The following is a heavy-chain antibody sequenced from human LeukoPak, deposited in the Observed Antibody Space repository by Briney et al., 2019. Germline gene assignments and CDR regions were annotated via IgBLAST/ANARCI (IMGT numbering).Heavy chain of an antibody. Sequence: PGGSLRLSCAASGFTFSSYWIHWVRQAPGKGLVWVSRINGDGSGTGYADSVKGRFTISRDNAKNTLYLQMNSLRAEDTAVYYRSREIRPAGTDSWGQGTLVTVSS. CDR1: GFTFSSYW. CDR2: INGDGSGT. V-gene: IGHV3-74*01. D-gene: IGHD6-13*01. CDR3: SREIRPAGTDS. J-gene: IGHJ4*02.